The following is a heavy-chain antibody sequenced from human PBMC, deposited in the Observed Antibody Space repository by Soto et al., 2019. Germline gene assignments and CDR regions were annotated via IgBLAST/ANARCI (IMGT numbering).Heavy chain of an antibody. D-gene: IGHD2-21*02. J-gene: IGHJ5*02. V-gene: IGHV3-66*03. CDR3: AREGRIVVVTARGNWFDP. Sequence: EVQLVESGGGLIQPGGSLRLSCAASGFIVSDNYMNWVRQAPGKGLEWVSVLYSGGTTYYADSVKGRFTISRDNSKNTLSLQMNSLRAEDTAVYYCAREGRIVVVTARGNWFDPWGQGTLVTVSS. CDR1: GFIVSDNY. CDR2: LYSGGTT.